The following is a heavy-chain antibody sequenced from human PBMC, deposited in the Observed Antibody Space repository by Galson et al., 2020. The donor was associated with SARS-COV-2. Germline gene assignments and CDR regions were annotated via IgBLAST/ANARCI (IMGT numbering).Heavy chain of an antibody. D-gene: IGHD1-1*01. CDR1: GYSFTDYW. J-gene: IGHJ2*01. Sequence: GEPLKITCKGSGYSFTDYWIGWVRQMPGKGLEWMGTIYPGDSDTRYNPSLQGQVTISVDKSITTAYLQWSSLKASDTAMYYCARRESYGTSEYFDFWGRGTLVTVSS. CDR3: ARRESYGTSEYFDF. V-gene: IGHV5-51*01. CDR2: IYPGDSDT.